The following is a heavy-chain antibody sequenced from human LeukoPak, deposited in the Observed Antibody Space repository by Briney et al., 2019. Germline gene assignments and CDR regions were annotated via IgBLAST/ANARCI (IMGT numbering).Heavy chain of an antibody. CDR1: GGTFSSYA. CDR2: IIPIFGTA. D-gene: IGHD3-16*01. V-gene: IGHV1-69*06. Sequence: EASVKVSCKASGGTFSSYAISWVRQAPGQGLEWMGGIIPIFGTANYAQKFQGRVTITADKSTSTAYMELSSLRSEDTAVYYCARGWHLGAFDIWGQGTMVTVSS. CDR3: ARGWHLGAFDI. J-gene: IGHJ3*02.